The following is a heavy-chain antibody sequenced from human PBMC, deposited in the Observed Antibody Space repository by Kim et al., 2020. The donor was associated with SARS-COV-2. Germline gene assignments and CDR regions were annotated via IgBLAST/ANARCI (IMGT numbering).Heavy chain of an antibody. D-gene: IGHD2-2*02. V-gene: IGHV3-21*01. CDR3: ARDHSRLYLYYYYGMDV. J-gene: IGHJ6*02. Sequence: VKGRFTISRDNAKNSLYLQMNSLRAEDTAVYYCARDHSRLYLYYYYGMDVWGQGTTVTVSS.